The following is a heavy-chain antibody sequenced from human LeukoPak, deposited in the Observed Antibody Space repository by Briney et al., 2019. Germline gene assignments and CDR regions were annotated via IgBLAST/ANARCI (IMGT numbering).Heavy chain of an antibody. D-gene: IGHD6-19*01. V-gene: IGHV6-1*01. Sequence: SQTLSLTCAISGDSVSSNSGAWNWIRQPPSRGLEWLGRTYYRSKWYNDYAVSVKSRITINPDTSKNQFSLHLNSVTPEDTAVYYCASGAETSGRTFDYWGQGTPVTVSS. CDR3: ASGAETSGRTFDY. J-gene: IGHJ4*02. CDR2: TYYRSKWYN. CDR1: GDSVSSNSGA.